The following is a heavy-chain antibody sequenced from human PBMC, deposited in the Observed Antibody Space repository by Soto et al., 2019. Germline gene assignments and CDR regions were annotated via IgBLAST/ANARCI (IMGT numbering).Heavy chain of an antibody. D-gene: IGHD3-22*01. V-gene: IGHV5-51*01. CDR2: IFPEDSDT. Sequence: GESLKISCEASGFSFTSYWIAWVRQMPGKGLEWMGVIFPEDSDTRYSPSFQGQVTISADKSMRTAYLQWRSLKASDTAIYYCARRGTESDRSFWFDPWGQGTQVTVSS. CDR3: ARRGTESDRSFWFDP. J-gene: IGHJ5*02. CDR1: GFSFTSYW.